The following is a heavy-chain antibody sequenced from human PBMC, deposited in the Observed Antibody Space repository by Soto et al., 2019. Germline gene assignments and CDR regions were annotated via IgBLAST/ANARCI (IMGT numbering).Heavy chain of an antibody. D-gene: IGHD3-3*01. CDR2: ISWNVGSI. J-gene: IGHJ4*02. Sequence: EVQLVESGGGLVQPGRSLRLSCAASGFTFDDYAMHWVRQAPGKGLEWVSGISWNVGSIAYADSVKGRFTISRDKAKNSRYQQMYSLRSEDTAVYYCAKGVAGWYYFDYWGQGTLVTVSS. CDR1: GFTFDDYA. V-gene: IGHV3-9*01. CDR3: AKGVAGWYYFDY.